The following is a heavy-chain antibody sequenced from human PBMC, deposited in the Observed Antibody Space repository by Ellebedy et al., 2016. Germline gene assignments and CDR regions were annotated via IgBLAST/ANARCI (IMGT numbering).Heavy chain of an antibody. CDR1: GFSLSTSGMC. CDR2: IDWDDDK. Sequence: SGPTLVKPTQTLTLTCTFSGFSLSTSGMCVSWIRQPPGKALEWLARIDWDDDKYYSTSLKTRLTISKDTSKNQVVLTMTNMDPVDTATYYCAHSKAAAIFGTDAFDIWGQGTMVTVSS. CDR3: AHSKAAAIFGTDAFDI. V-gene: IGHV2-70*12. J-gene: IGHJ3*02. D-gene: IGHD2-2*01.